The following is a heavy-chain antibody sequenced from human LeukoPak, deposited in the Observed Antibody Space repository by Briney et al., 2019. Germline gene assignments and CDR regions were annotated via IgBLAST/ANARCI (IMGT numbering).Heavy chain of an antibody. CDR3: ARDGNPRTLYYYMDV. V-gene: IGHV3-48*03. Sequence: GGSLRLSCAASGFTFSSYEMNWVRQAPGKGLGWVSYISSSGSTIYYADSVKGRFTISRDNAKNSLYLQMNSLRAEDTAVYYCARDGNPRTLYYYMDVWGKGTTVTVSS. CDR1: GFTFSSYE. J-gene: IGHJ6*03. D-gene: IGHD4-23*01. CDR2: ISSSGSTI.